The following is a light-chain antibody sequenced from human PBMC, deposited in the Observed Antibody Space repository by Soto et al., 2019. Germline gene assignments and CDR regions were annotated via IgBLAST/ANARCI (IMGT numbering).Light chain of an antibody. V-gene: IGLV2-14*01. CDR3: SSYTSSSTLV. Sequence: VLPQLASVSGSPGQSITISCTGTSSDVGGYNYVSWYQQHPGKAPKLMIYDVSNRPSGVSNRFSGSKSGNTASLTISGLQAEDEADYYCSSYTSSSTLVFGTGTKATVL. CDR2: DVS. CDR1: SSDVGGYNY. J-gene: IGLJ1*01.